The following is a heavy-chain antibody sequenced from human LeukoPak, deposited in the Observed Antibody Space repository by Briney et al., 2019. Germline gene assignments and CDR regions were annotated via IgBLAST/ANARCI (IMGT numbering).Heavy chain of an antibody. J-gene: IGHJ4*02. CDR1: GFTFSSCG. D-gene: IGHD3-22*01. V-gene: IGHV3-30*19. CDR3: ARLGDYYDSSGSGGGFDY. CDR2: ISYDGSNK. Sequence: GGSLRLSCTASGFTFSSCGMHWVRQAPGKGLEWVAVISYDGSNKYYADSVKGRFTISRDNSKNTLYLQMNSLRAEDTAVYYCARLGDYYDSSGSGGGFDYWGQGTLVTVSS.